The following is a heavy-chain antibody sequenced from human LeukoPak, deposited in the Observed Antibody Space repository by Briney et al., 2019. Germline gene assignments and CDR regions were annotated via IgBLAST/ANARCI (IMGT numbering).Heavy chain of an antibody. CDR3: ARVGHYDSSGYWGY. Sequence: PGGSLRLSCVASGFNFDDYGMSWVRQAPGQGLEWVSGINWNGGSTGYADSVKGRFTISRDNAKNSLYLQMNSLRAEDTALYYCARVGHYDSSGYWGYWGQGTLVTVSS. CDR1: GFNFDDYG. J-gene: IGHJ4*02. CDR2: INWNGGST. V-gene: IGHV3-20*04. D-gene: IGHD3-22*01.